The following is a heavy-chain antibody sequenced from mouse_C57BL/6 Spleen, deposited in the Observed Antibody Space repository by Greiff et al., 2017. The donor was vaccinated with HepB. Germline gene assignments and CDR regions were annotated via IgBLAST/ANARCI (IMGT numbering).Heavy chain of an antibody. V-gene: IGHV1-11*01. CDR2: IYPVSGET. CDR3: GTGRYDYDGGFAY. Sequence: VQLQQSGAELASPGASVTLSCKASGYTFTDHIMNWVKQRPGQGLEWIGRIYPVSGETNYNQKFMGKATFSVDRSSSTVYMVLNSLTSEDPAVYYCGTGRYDYDGGFAYWGQGTLVTVSA. J-gene: IGHJ3*01. D-gene: IGHD2-4*01. CDR1: GYTFTDHI.